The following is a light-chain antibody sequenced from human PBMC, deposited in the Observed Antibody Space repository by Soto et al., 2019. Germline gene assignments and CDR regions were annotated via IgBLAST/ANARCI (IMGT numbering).Light chain of an antibody. CDR3: QQYSRSPPLT. Sequence: EIVLTQSPGTLSVSPGERATLSCRASQSVDSTYLAWYQQRPGQAPRLLIFGASTRATGIPDRFSGSGSGTDFTLTISSLEPEDCAIYYCQQYSRSPPLTFGQGTRLEI. CDR2: GAS. V-gene: IGKV3-20*01. CDR1: QSVDSTY. J-gene: IGKJ5*01.